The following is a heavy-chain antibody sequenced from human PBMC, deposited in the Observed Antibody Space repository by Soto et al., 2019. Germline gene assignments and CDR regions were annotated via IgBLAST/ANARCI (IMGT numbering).Heavy chain of an antibody. CDR1: TFTFSDFG. J-gene: IGHJ4*02. Sequence: QVQVEEFGGGVVQPGRSLRLSCAGPTFTFSDFGFHWVRQAPGKGLEWVAMISYDGSDQYYGVSVQGRFTIYRDDSKNTVYLQMNSLRAEDTAMYYCAKSTYCNGGSCFPQYWGPGTLVTVSS. V-gene: IGHV3-30*18. D-gene: IGHD2-15*01. CDR2: ISYDGSDQ. CDR3: AKSTYCNGGSCFPQY.